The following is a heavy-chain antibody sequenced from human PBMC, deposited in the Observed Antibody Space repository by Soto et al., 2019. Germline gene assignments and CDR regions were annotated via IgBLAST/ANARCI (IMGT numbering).Heavy chain of an antibody. D-gene: IGHD6-19*01. Sequence: GGSLRLSCAASGFTFSSYWMHWVRQAPGKGLVWVSRINSDGSSTSYADSVKGRFTISRDNAKNTLYLQMNSLRAEDTAVYYCARDGQQWLVPETRVVFDIWGQGTMVTVSS. CDR2: INSDGSST. V-gene: IGHV3-74*01. CDR3: ARDGQQWLVPETRVVFDI. J-gene: IGHJ3*02. CDR1: GFTFSSYW.